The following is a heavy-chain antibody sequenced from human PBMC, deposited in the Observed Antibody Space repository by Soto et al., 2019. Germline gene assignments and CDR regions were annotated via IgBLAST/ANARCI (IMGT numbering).Heavy chain of an antibody. D-gene: IGHD6-13*01. Sequence: GGSLRLSCAASGFTFSSYGMHWVRQAPGKGLEWVAVIWYDGSNKYYADSVKGRFTISRDNSKNTLYLQMNSLRAEDTAVYYCARDLSIAAAGPPFGAFDYWGQGTLVTVSS. V-gene: IGHV3-30*19. CDR2: IWYDGSNK. J-gene: IGHJ4*02. CDR3: ARDLSIAAAGPPFGAFDY. CDR1: GFTFSSYG.